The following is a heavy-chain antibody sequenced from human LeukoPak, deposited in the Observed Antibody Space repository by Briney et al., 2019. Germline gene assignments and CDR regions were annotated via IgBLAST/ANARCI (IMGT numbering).Heavy chain of an antibody. CDR3: ARDRYYGSGSYLTN. D-gene: IGHD3-10*01. V-gene: IGHV1-8*01. Sequence: ASVKVSCKASGYTFTSYDINWVRQATGQGPEWMGWMNPNSGNTGYAQKFQGRVTMTRNIYISTAYMELRSLRSDDTAVYYCARDRYYGSGSYLTNWGQGTLVTVSS. J-gene: IGHJ4*02. CDR1: GYTFTSYD. CDR2: MNPNSGNT.